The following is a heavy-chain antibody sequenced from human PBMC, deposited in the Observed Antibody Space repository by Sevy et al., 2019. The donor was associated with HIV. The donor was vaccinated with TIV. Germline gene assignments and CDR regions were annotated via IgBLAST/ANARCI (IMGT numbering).Heavy chain of an antibody. CDR1: GGTFGTYT. D-gene: IGHD3-16*01. CDR3: ARDRDITFGGGDAFDI. Sequence: ASVKVSCKASGGTFGTYTISWLRQAPGQGLEWMGGIIPLFGTANYAQKFQGRVTITADESTSTAYMKLGSLRSEDSAVYYCARDRDITFGGGDAFDIWGQGTMVTGSS. V-gene: IGHV1-69*13. CDR2: IIPLFGTA. J-gene: IGHJ3*02.